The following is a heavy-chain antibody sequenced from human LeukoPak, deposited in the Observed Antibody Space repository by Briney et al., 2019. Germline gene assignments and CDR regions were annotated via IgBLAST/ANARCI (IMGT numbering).Heavy chain of an antibody. V-gene: IGHV4-59*01. D-gene: IGHD4-23*01. CDR2: IYYSGST. Sequence: SETLSLTCTVSGGSISSYYWSWIRQPPGKGLEWIGYIYYSGSTNYNPSLKSRVTISVDTSKNQFSLKLSSVTAVDTAVYYCAREGRSYGGNYDAFDIWGQGTMVTVSS. J-gene: IGHJ3*02. CDR1: GGSISSYY. CDR3: AREGRSYGGNYDAFDI.